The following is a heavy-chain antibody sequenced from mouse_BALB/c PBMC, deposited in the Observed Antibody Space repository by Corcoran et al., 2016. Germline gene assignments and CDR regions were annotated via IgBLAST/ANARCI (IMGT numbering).Heavy chain of an antibody. J-gene: IGHJ3*01. CDR3: ARSGGKGGFAY. Sequence: QIQLVQSGPELKKPGETVKISCTASGYTFTNYGMNWVKQAPGKGLKWMGWINTYTGEPTYADDFKGRFAFSLETSASTAYLQINNLKNEDMATYFCARSGGKGGFAYWGQGTLVTVSA. CDR1: GYTFTNYG. V-gene: IGHV9-1*02. CDR2: INTYTGEP. D-gene: IGHD1-1*02.